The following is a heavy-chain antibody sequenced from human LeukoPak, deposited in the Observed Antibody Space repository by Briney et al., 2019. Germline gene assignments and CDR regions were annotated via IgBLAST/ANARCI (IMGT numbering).Heavy chain of an antibody. V-gene: IGHV1-2*02. J-gene: IGHJ4*02. CDR1: GYTFTGYY. Sequence: ASVKVSCKASGYTFTGYYMHWVRQAPGQGLEWMGWINPNSGGTNYAQKFRGRVTMTRDTSISTAYMELSRLRSDDTAVYYCARDRFSGSYLYYFDYWGQGTLVTVSS. CDR3: ARDRFSGSYLYYFDY. CDR2: INPNSGGT. D-gene: IGHD1-26*01.